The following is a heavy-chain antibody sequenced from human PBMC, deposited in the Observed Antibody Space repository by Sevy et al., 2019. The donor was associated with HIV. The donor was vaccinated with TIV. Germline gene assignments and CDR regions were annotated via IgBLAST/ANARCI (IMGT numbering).Heavy chain of an antibody. Sequence: SETLSLTCTVSGGSVSSGRYYWSWIRQPPGKGLEWIGYFYDSGRTKYNPSLRSRVTIAVDMSKNLFSLKLTSVTAEDTAVYYCARHGAVQLAFGMDVWGQGTRVTVSS. CDR3: ARHGAVQLAFGMDV. D-gene: IGHD1-1*01. CDR1: GGSVSSGRYY. CDR2: FYDSGRT. J-gene: IGHJ6*02. V-gene: IGHV4-61*03.